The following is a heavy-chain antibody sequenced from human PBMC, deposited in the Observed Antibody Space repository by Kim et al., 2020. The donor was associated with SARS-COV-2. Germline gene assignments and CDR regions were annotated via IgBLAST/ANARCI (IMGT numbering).Heavy chain of an antibody. CDR2: IIPIFGTA. J-gene: IGHJ4*02. CDR1: GGTFSSYA. CDR3: ARPEYSYDD. Sequence: SVKVSCKASGGTFSSYAISWVRQAPGQGLEWMGGIIPIFGTANYEQKFQGRVTLTADKSTSTAYMELRSLRSEDTAVFYCARPEYSYDDWGQGTLVTVSS. D-gene: IGHD5-18*01. V-gene: IGHV1-69*06.